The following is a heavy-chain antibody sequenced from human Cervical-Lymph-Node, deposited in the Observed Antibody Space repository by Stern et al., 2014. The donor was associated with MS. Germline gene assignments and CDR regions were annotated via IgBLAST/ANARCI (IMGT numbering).Heavy chain of an antibody. V-gene: IGHV3-30*18. CDR2: MSNDGSKK. CDR3: AKICSSTTSNGVDY. Sequence: VQLVESGGGVVQPGRSLRLSCAASGFNFSTYGMHLVRQAPGKGVEWVAIMSNDGSKKYYAASVKGRFTISRDNPKNTLYLQMNTLRPEDTAVYYCAKICSSTTSNGVDYWGQGTLVIVSS. D-gene: IGHD2-2*01. CDR1: GFNFSTYG. J-gene: IGHJ4*02.